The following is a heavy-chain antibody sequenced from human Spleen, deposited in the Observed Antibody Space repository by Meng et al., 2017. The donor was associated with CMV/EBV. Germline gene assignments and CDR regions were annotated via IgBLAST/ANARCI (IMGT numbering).Heavy chain of an antibody. J-gene: IGHJ2*01. CDR1: GYSISSGYY. D-gene: IGHD1-14*01. CDR3: ARQVEPSGGYFDL. Sequence: GSLRLTCTVSGYSISSGYYWGWIRQPPGKGLEWIGSIYHSGSTYYNPSLKSRVTISVDTSKNQFSLKLSSVTAADTAVYYCARQVEPSGGYFDLWGRGTLVTVSS. CDR2: IYHSGST. V-gene: IGHV4-38-2*02.